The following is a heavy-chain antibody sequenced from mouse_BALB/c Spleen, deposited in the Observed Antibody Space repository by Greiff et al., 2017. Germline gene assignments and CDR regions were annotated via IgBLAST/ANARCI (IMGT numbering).Heavy chain of an antibody. V-gene: IGHV3-2*02. J-gene: IGHJ3*01. D-gene: IGHD2-12*01. CDR1: GYSITSDYA. CDR3: ARGGYSRGFAY. Sequence: EVKVEESGPGLVKPSQSLSLTCTVTGYSITSDYAWNWIRQFPGNKLEWMGYISYSGSTSYNPSLKSRISITRDTSKNQFFLQLNSVTTEDTATYYCARGGYSRGFAYWGQGTLVTVSA. CDR2: ISYSGST.